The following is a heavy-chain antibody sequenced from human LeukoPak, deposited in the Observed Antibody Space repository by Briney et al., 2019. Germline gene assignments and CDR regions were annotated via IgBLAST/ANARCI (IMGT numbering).Heavy chain of an antibody. Sequence: GGSLRLSCAASGFTFSSYSMNWVRQAPGKGLEWVSSISSSSSYIYYADSVKGRFTISRDNAKNSLYLQMKSLRAEDTAVYYCARGTGIAVAGSMDVWGQGTTVTVSS. CDR1: GFTFSSYS. V-gene: IGHV3-21*01. CDR2: ISSSSSYI. D-gene: IGHD6-19*01. J-gene: IGHJ6*02. CDR3: ARGTGIAVAGSMDV.